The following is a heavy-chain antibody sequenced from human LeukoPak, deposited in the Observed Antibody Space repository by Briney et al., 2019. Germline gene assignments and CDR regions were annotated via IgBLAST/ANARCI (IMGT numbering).Heavy chain of an antibody. V-gene: IGHV3-53*04. CDR1: GFTVSSNY. Sequence: GGSLRLSCAASGFTVSSNYMSWVRQAPGKGLEWVSVIYSGGSTYYADSVKGRFTISRHNSKNTLYLQMNSLRAEDTAVYYCARDRMVRGVTVTKQYYYYGMDVWGQGTTVTVSS. CDR2: IYSGGST. D-gene: IGHD3-10*01. J-gene: IGHJ6*02. CDR3: ARDRMVRGVTVTKQYYYYGMDV.